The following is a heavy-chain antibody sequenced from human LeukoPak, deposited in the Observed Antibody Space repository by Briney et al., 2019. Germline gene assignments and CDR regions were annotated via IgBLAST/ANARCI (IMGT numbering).Heavy chain of an antibody. V-gene: IGHV4-59*01. CDR2: IYYSGST. CDR1: GGSISSYY. J-gene: IGHJ3*02. CDR3: ARDRQGAFDI. Sequence: SETLSLTCTVSGGSISSYYWSWIRQPPGKGLEWIGYIYYSGSTNYNPSLKSRVTISVDTSKNQFSLKLSSVTAADTAVYYCARDRQGAFDIWGQGTMVTASS.